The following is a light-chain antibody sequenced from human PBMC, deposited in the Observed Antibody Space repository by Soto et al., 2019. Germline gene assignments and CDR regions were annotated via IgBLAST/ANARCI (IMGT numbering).Light chain of an antibody. Sequence: EIVLTQSPGTLSLSPGERATLSCRASQSVSSSYLAWYQQKPGQAPRLLIYAASARATGIPDRFSGSGSGTDFTLTISRLEPEDFAVYYCQQYGSSPLFGQGTKVDI. V-gene: IGKV3-20*01. J-gene: IGKJ1*01. CDR1: QSVSSSY. CDR3: QQYGSSPL. CDR2: AAS.